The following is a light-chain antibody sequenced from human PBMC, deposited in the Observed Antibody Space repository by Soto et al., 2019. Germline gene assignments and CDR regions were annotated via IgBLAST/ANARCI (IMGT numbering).Light chain of an antibody. CDR1: QSISSW. V-gene: IGKV1-5*03. CDR2: KAS. J-gene: IGKJ1*01. Sequence: DIQMTESPSTLSASLGDRVTITCRASQSISSWLAWFQQKPGKAPKLMIYKASTLERGVPSRFSGSGSGTEFTLXXXXXXXDDFATYYCXQXXXMGTFG. CDR3: XQXXXMGT.